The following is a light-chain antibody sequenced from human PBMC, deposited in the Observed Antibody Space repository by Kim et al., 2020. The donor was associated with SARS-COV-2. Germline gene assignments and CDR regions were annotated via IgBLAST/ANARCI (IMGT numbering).Light chain of an antibody. V-gene: IGKV3-11*01. CDR1: QSGSTC. CDR2: DAS. J-gene: IGKJ1*01. Sequence: QGERASLSCRASQSGSTCLAWYQQKPGQAPRLLIYDASNRATGIPARFSGSGSGTDFTLTISSLEPEDFAVYYCQQRSNWPPTWTFGQGTKVDIK. CDR3: QQRSNWPPTWT.